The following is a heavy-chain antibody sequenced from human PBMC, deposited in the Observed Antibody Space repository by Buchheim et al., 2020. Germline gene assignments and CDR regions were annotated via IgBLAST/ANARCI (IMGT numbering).Heavy chain of an antibody. CDR2: IYWDDHK. D-gene: IGHD3-10*01. CDR1: GFSLSTNGEG. CDR3: AHRRPYYDYFDY. J-gene: IGHJ4*02. Sequence: QIPLKESGPTLVKPTQTLTLTCAFSGFSLSTNGEGVGWIRHPPGKALECLALIYWDDHKMFRPSLRSRLTITKDTPNNQVLLKLTNMDPVDTATYYCAHRRPYYDYFDYWGQGTL. V-gene: IGHV2-5*02.